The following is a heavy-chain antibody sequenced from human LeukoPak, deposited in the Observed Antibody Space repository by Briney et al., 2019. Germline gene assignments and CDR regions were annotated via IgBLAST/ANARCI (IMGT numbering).Heavy chain of an antibody. CDR3: ARDGVYYYGSVQHWFDP. Sequence: ASVKVSCTASGYTFTSYGISWVRQAPGQGLEWMGWISAYNGNTNYAQKLQGRVTMTTDTSTRTAYMELRSLRSDDTAVYYCARDGVYYYGSVQHWFDPWGQGTLVTVSS. J-gene: IGHJ5*02. CDR1: GYTFTSYG. D-gene: IGHD3-10*01. CDR2: ISAYNGNT. V-gene: IGHV1-18*01.